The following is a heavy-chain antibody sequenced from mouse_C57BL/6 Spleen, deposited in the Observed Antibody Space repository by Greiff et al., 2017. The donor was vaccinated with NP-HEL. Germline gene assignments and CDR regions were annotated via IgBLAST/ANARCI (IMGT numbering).Heavy chain of an antibody. Sequence: QVQLQQSGAELVRPGSSVKLSCKASGYTFTSYWMHWVKQRPIQGLEWIGNIDPSDSETHYNQKFKDKATLTVDKSSSTAYMQLSSLTSEDSAVYYCARSDDDSGEDYWGQGTTLTVSS. CDR3: ARSDDDSGEDY. J-gene: IGHJ2*01. D-gene: IGHD2-4*01. CDR2: IDPSDSET. V-gene: IGHV1-52*01. CDR1: GYTFTSYW.